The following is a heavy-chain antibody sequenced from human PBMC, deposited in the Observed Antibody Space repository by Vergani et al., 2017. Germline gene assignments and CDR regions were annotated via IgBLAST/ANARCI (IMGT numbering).Heavy chain of an antibody. CDR2: IYYTGST. D-gene: IGHD3-22*01. Sequence: QVQLRESGPGLVKPQQTLSLTCSVSGGSIRNVNYYWNWIRQTPGNGLEWIGNIYYTGSTNYNPSLKSRVSISLDMSKNYFSLELNSVTAADTAMYYCARMGGYDEGDAFRIGYFDSWGPGILVTVSS. CDR1: GGSIRNVNYY. J-gene: IGHJ4*02. CDR3: ARMGGYDEGDAFRIGYFDS. V-gene: IGHV4-30-4*08.